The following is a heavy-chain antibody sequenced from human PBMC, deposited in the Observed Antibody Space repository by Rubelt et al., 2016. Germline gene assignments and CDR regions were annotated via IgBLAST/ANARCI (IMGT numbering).Heavy chain of an antibody. V-gene: IGHV5-10-1*01. Sequence: RISCHGSGYSFTSYWIGWVRQMPGTGLEWMGRIDPSASYTAYSPSFQGHVTISAYKSTSPAYLQWSSLKSSDTAMYYCARPGYSSVTFPFDYWGQGSLVTVSS. J-gene: IGHJ4*02. CDR3: ARPGYSSVTFPFDY. D-gene: IGHD4-17*01. CDR2: IDPSASYT. CDR1: GYSFTSYW.